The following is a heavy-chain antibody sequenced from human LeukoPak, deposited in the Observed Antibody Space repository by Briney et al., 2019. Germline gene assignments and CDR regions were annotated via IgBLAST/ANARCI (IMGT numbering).Heavy chain of an antibody. CDR1: GFTVSSNY. D-gene: IGHD3-10*02. Sequence: GGSLRLSCAASGFTVSSNYMSCVRQAQGKGLEGVSYISSSGITIYYANSVKGRFTISRDNAKNSLYLQMNSVRAEDTAVYYCAELGITMIGGVWGKGTTVTISS. CDR3: AELGITMIGGV. V-gene: IGHV3-11*04. J-gene: IGHJ6*04. CDR2: ISSSGITI.